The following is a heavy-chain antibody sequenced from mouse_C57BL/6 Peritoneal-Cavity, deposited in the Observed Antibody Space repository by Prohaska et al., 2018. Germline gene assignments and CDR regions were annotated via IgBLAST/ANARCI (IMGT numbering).Heavy chain of an antibody. CDR2: IDPSDSET. CDR1: GYTFTSYW. CDR3: ARSHYYGSPWFAY. V-gene: IGHV1-52*01. J-gene: IGHJ3*01. Sequence: QVQLQQPGAELVRPGSSVKLSCKASGYTFTSYWMHWVKQRPIQGLEWIGNIDPSDSETHYNQKFKDKATLTVDKSSSTAYMQLSSLTSEDSAVYYCARSHYYGSPWFAYWGQGTLVTVSA. D-gene: IGHD1-1*01.